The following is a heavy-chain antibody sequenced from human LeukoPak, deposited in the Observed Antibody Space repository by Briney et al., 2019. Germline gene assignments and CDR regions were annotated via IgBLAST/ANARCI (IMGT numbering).Heavy chain of an antibody. Sequence: SVKVSCKASGDSFGTYGITWVRQAPGEGLEWMGGFNPIFGSAQYAQKFQGRVTITMDVSARTVYMELRSLRSDDTAVYYCAREGDLLWFGELLYKDAFDIWGQGTMVTVSS. V-gene: IGHV1-69*05. CDR1: GDSFGTYG. CDR3: AREGDLLWFGELLYKDAFDI. D-gene: IGHD3-10*01. CDR2: FNPIFGSA. J-gene: IGHJ3*02.